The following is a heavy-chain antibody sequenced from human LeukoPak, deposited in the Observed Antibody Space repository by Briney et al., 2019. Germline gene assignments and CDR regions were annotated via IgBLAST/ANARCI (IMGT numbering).Heavy chain of an antibody. CDR3: AKVSWPLKAAAGTGYFQH. J-gene: IGHJ1*01. CDR2: ISGSGGST. Sequence: PGGSLRLSCAASGFTFSSYAMSRVRQAPGKGLEWVSAISGSGGSTYYADSVKGRFTISRDNSKNTLYLQMNSLRAEDTAVYYCAKVSWPLKAAAGTGYFQHWGQGTLVTVSS. CDR1: GFTFSSYA. D-gene: IGHD6-13*01. V-gene: IGHV3-23*01.